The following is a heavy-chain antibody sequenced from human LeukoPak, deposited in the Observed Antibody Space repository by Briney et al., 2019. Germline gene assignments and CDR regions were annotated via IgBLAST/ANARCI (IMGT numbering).Heavy chain of an antibody. Sequence: GGPLRLSCAPSGFTLSSHAMSCVRHGTEKGLDCVSPFSDWWSSTYYADSVEGRFNIFRDNLKNTLVLQMDSLRAEDTGVYYWGKEGRDYVWGSYQEDWGQGTLVSVSS. J-gene: IGHJ4*02. CDR3: GKEGRDYVWGSYQED. V-gene: IGHV3-23*01. D-gene: IGHD3-16*01. CDR1: GFTLSSHA. CDR2: FSDWWSST.